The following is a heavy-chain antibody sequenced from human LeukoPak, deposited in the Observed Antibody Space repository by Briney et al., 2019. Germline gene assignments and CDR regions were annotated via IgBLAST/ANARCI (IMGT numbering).Heavy chain of an antibody. CDR2: IIPIFGTA. CDR1: GGTFSSYA. D-gene: IGHD6-13*01. J-gene: IGHJ4*02. CDR3: AATSRGSSSWYPTG. Sequence: GASVKVPCKASGGTFSSYAISWVRQAPGQGLEWMGGIIPIFGTANYAQKSQGRVTITADESTSTAYMELSSLRSEDTAVYYCAATSRGSSSWYPTGWGQGTLVTVSS. V-gene: IGHV1-69*13.